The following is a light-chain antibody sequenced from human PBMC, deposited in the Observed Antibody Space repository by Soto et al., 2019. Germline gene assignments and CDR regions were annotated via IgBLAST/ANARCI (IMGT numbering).Light chain of an antibody. V-gene: IGLV1-44*01. Sequence: QLVLTQPPSASGAPGQRVTISCSGTSSNIGSYTVNWYQHLPGTAPKLLIFSHNQRPSGVPGRFSASKSGTSASLDISGLQSEDEADYYCATWDDSLSGRYVFGTGTKLTVL. CDR1: SSNIGSYT. CDR2: SHN. J-gene: IGLJ1*01. CDR3: ATWDDSLSGRYV.